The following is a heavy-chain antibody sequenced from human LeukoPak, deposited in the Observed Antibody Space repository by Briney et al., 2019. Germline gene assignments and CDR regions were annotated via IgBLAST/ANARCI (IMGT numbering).Heavy chain of an antibody. V-gene: IGHV1-58*02. CDR3: AAETSYVWGSSDFDY. D-gene: IGHD3-16*01. Sequence: TSVKVSCKASGFTFTSSAMQWVRQAGRHHLEWIGWMVVGSGNTHYAQKFQERVTITRDMSTSTAYMELSSLRSEDTAVYYCAAETSYVWGSSDFDYWGQGTLVTVSS. CDR1: GFTFTSSA. CDR2: MVVGSGNT. J-gene: IGHJ4*02.